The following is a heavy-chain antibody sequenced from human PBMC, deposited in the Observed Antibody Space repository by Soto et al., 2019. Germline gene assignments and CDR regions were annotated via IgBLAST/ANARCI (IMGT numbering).Heavy chain of an antibody. V-gene: IGHV1-69*01. D-gene: IGHD6-13*01. J-gene: IGHJ6*02. CDR3: ARDLRGTPAAAGSYYYYYGMDV. CDR1: RGTFSSYA. CDR2: IIPIFGTA. Sequence: QVQLVQSGAEVKKPGSSVKVSCKASRGTFSSYAISWVRQAPGQGLEWMGGIIPIFGTANYAQKFQGRVTITADESTSTAYMELSSLRSEDTAVYYCARDLRGTPAAAGSYYYYYGMDVWGQGTTVTVSS.